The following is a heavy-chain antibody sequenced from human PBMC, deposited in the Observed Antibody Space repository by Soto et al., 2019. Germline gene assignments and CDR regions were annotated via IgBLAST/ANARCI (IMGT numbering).Heavy chain of an antibody. J-gene: IGHJ4*02. CDR2: INAGNGNT. V-gene: IGHV1-3*01. CDR1: GYTFTNYS. D-gene: IGHD6-19*01. CDR3: ARDSHGCDY. Sequence: QVQLVQSGAEVKKPGASVKVSCKASGYTFTNYSMHWVRQAPGQRLEWMGWINAGNGNTKYSQKFQDRVTITRDTSASTAYMELSSLTSEDTAVYYCARDSHGCDYWGQGTLVTVSS.